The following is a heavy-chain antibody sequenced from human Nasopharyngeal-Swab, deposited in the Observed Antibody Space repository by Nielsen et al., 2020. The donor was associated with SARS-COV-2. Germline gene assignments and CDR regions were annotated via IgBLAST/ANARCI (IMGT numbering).Heavy chain of an antibody. CDR3: AREEAYDGGNDYSYYYYGMDV. D-gene: IGHD2-21*02. V-gene: IGHV3-20*04. Sequence: GRPPRLSCAASGLTFVVYGMSWVRPAPGKGMEWVSGINWNGGSTGYADSVKGRFTISRDNAKNSLYLQMNRLRAEDTALYCCAREEAYDGGNDYSYYYYGMDVWGQGTTVTVSS. J-gene: IGHJ6*02. CDR2: INWNGGST. CDR1: GLTFVVYG.